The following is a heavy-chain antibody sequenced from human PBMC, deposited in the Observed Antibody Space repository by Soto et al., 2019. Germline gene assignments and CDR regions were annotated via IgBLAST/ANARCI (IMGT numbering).Heavy chain of an antibody. CDR1: GFTFRVYS. V-gene: IGHV3-48*02. D-gene: IGHD6-19*01. CDR3: ARSVEGXFDV. Sequence: HPGGSLRLSCSASGFTFRVYSMNWVRQAPGKGLEWVSYITSDERTIHYADSVKGRFTISRDNAKNSVYLQMTSLRDEDTAVYYCARSVEGXFDVWGQGILVTVSS. CDR2: ITSDERTI. J-gene: IGHJ4*01.